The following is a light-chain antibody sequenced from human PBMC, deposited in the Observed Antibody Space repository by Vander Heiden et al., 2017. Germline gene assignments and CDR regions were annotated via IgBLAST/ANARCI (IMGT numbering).Light chain of an antibody. CDR1: RYNSGSYT. CDR3: AAWDDNLSGVL. J-gene: IGLJ2*01. CDR2: KTN. Sequence: QSVLTQPPSASGNPGQTVTISCYGSRYNSGSYTVNWYQQVPGTAPRRLIFKTNQRPSGVPDRFFGSKSGASASLAISGLQAGDEATYYCAAWDDNLSGVLFGGGTKMSVL. V-gene: IGLV1-44*01.